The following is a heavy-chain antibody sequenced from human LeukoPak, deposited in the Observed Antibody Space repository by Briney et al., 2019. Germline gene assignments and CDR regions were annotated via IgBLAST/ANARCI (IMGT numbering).Heavy chain of an antibody. D-gene: IGHD2-15*01. CDR3: ARLGYCSAGNCYSGFDY. CDR2: IYHSGST. Sequence: PSETLSLTCAVSGGSISIINWWSWVRQPPGKGLEWIGEIYHSGSTNYNPSLKSRVTMSVDKSKNQFSLTLSSVTAADTAVYYCARLGYCSAGNCYSGFDYWGQGTLVTVSS. CDR1: GGSISIINW. V-gene: IGHV4-4*02. J-gene: IGHJ4*02.